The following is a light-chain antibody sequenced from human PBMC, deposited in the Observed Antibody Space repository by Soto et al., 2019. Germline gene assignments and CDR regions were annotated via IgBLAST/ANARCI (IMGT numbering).Light chain of an antibody. Sequence: QSVLTQPPSASGTPGQRVTISCSGSSSNIGSNYVYWYQQLPGTAPKLRIYRNNQRPSGVPDRFSGSKSGTSASLAISGLRSDDEADYYCAAWDDSLSGFYVFGTGTKVTVL. CDR3: AAWDDSLSGFYV. V-gene: IGLV1-47*01. J-gene: IGLJ1*01. CDR2: RNN. CDR1: SSNIGSNY.